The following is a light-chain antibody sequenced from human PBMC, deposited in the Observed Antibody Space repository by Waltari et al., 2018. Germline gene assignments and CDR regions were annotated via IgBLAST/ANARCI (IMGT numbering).Light chain of an antibody. CDR3: ASFASDNTVL. V-gene: IGLV2-14*01. CDR1: ASDVGGVDF. Sequence: QSALPQPASVSGSPGQSITVSCTGPASDVGGVDFVPWYQPPPGKVPKLILFQVDNRPSDVSRRFSGSKSGNTASLIISGLQPEDEAQYYCASFASDNTVLFGGGT. J-gene: IGLJ2*01. CDR2: QVD.